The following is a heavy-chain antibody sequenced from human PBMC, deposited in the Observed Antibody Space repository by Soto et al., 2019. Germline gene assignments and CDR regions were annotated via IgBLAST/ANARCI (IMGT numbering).Heavy chain of an antibody. V-gene: IGHV4-59*08. Sequence: SETLSLTCTVSGGSISSYYWSWIRQPPGKGLEWIGYIYYSGSTNYNPSLKSRVTISVDTSKNQFSLKLSSVTAADTAVYYCAGQIRGRGYSSGWYGVDPWGQGTLVTVSS. CDR3: AGQIRGRGYSSGWYGVDP. D-gene: IGHD6-19*01. CDR1: GGSISSYY. J-gene: IGHJ5*02. CDR2: IYYSGST.